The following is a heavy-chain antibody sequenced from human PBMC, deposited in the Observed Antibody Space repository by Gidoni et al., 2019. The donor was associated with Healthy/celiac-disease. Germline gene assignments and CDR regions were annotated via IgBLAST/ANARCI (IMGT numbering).Heavy chain of an antibody. CDR1: GFTFSSYA. J-gene: IGHJ4*02. Sequence: EVQLLESGGGLVQPGGSLRLSCAASGFTFSSYAMSWVRQAPGKGLEWVSAISGSGGNTYYADSVKGRFTISRDNSKNTLYLQMNSLRAEDTAVYYCAKDFSSGYYYFDYWGQGTLVTVSS. D-gene: IGHD3-22*01. CDR3: AKDFSSGYYYFDY. CDR2: ISGSGGNT. V-gene: IGHV3-23*01.